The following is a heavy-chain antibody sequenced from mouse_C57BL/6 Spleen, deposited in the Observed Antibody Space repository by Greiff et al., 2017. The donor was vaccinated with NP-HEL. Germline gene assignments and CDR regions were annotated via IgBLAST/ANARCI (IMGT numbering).Heavy chain of an antibody. V-gene: IGHV1-64*01. CDR1: GYTFTSYW. D-gene: IGHD2-4*01. CDR3: ARKGYDYDASSYFDY. CDR2: IHPNSGST. Sequence: QVQLQQPGAELVKPGASVKLSCKASGYTFTSYWMHWVKQRPGQGLEWIGMIHPNSGSTNYNEKFKSKATLTVDKSSSTAYMQLSSLTSEDSAVYYCARKGYDYDASSYFDYWGQGTTLTVSS. J-gene: IGHJ2*01.